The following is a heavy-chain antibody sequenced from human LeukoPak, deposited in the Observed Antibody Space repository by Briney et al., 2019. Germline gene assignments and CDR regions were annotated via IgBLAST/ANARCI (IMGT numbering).Heavy chain of an antibody. CDR1: GYTFTSYY. CDR3: ARGQQQPNIDY. D-gene: IGHD6-13*01. CDR2: INPSGGST. J-gene: IGHJ4*02. Sequence: GASVKVSCKASGYTFTSYYMHWVRQAPGQGLEWMGIINPSGGSTSYAQKFQGRVTMTRDMSTSTVYMELSSLRSEDTAVHYCARGQQQPNIDYWGQGTLVTVSS. V-gene: IGHV1-46*01.